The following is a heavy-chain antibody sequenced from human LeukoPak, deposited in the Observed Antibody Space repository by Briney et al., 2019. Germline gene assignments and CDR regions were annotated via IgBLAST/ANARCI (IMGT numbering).Heavy chain of an antibody. CDR2: IYYSGST. D-gene: IGHD3-3*01. V-gene: IGHV4-59*01. CDR1: GGSISSYY. Sequence: SETLSLTCTVSGGSISSYYWSWIRQPPGKGLEWIGYIYYSGSTNYNPSLKSRVTISVDTSKNQFSLKLSSVTAADTAVYYCARDPEGDFSGMDVWGQGTTVTVSS. CDR3: ARDPEGDFSGMDV. J-gene: IGHJ6*02.